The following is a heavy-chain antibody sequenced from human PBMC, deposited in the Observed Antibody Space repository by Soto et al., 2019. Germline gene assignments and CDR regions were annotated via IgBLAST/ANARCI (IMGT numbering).Heavy chain of an antibody. CDR3: ARGGEVGGIFY. J-gene: IGHJ4*02. Sequence: EVQLVESGGGLGQPGGSLRLACAASGFTFSSYWMNWVRQGPGKGLEWVSRINTDGSSTAYADSVKGRFTISRDNAKNTLYLHMNSLRADDTAVYYCARGGEVGGIFYWGQGTLVPVSS. V-gene: IGHV3-74*01. CDR2: INTDGSST. D-gene: IGHD6-19*01. CDR1: GFTFSSYW.